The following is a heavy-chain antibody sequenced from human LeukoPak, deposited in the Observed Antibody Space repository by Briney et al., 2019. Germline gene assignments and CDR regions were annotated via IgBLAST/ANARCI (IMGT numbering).Heavy chain of an antibody. D-gene: IGHD5-18*01. Sequence: GGSLRLSCTASGFTFGDYAMSWFRQAPGKGLEWVGFIRSKAYGGATEYAASVKGRFTISRDHSKSIAYLQMNSLKAEDTAVYYCGSEYSYGLDWGQGTLVTVSS. J-gene: IGHJ4*02. CDR3: GSEYSYGLD. V-gene: IGHV3-49*03. CDR1: GFTFGDYA. CDR2: IRSKAYGGAT.